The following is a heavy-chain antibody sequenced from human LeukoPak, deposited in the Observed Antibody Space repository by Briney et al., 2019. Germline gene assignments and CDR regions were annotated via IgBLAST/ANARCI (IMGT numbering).Heavy chain of an antibody. J-gene: IGHJ4*02. CDR1: GFTFSSYS. D-gene: IGHD2-2*01. V-gene: IGHV3-21*01. CDR3: AKDLRGYCSSTSCSYFDY. CDR2: ISSSSSYI. Sequence: PGGSLRLSCAASGFTFSSYSMNWVRQAPGKGLEWVSSISSSSSYIYYADSVKGRFTISRDNSKNTLYLQMNSLRAEDTAVYYCAKDLRGYCSSTSCSYFDYWGQGTLVTVSS.